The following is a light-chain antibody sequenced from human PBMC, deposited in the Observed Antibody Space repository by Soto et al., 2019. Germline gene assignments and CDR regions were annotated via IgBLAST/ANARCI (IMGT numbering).Light chain of an antibody. J-gene: IGKJ1*01. Sequence: EIVMTQSPGTLSVYPGAGATLSCRASQNIGNKLVWYQQKSGQAPRLLIYGASTRATGIPARFIGSGSGTEFTLTISSLQPEDFAVYFCQQYDNWPPWTLGQGTKVEIK. V-gene: IGKV3-15*01. CDR2: GAS. CDR1: QNIGNK. CDR3: QQYDNWPPWT.